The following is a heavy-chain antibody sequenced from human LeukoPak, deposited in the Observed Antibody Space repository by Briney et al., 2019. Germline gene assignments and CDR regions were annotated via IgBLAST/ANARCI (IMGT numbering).Heavy chain of an antibody. CDR3: AIPNYDSSGLSAPFDP. Sequence: PGASVNVSCKASGYTFTSYDINLVRQATGQGLEGIGWMNPNSGNTGYAQKFKGRVTMTRNASISTAYMELSSLRSADTAVYYCAIPNYDSSGLSAPFDPWGQGTLVTVSS. J-gene: IGHJ5*02. D-gene: IGHD3-22*01. CDR1: GYTFTSYD. V-gene: IGHV1-8*01. CDR2: MNPNSGNT.